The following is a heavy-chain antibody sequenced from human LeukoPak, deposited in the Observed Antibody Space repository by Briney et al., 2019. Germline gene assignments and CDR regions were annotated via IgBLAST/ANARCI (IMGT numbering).Heavy chain of an antibody. CDR2: ISSGSSYT. D-gene: IGHD2-2*02. V-gene: IGHV3-11*05. Sequence: PGGSLRLSCAASGFSFSDHYMSWIRQGPGKGLEWVSYISSGSSYTNYAGPVKGRFTISRDNAKSSLYLQMNSLRAEDTAVYYCARGQYPVFWGQGTLVTVSS. CDR1: GFSFSDHY. J-gene: IGHJ4*02. CDR3: ARGQYPVF.